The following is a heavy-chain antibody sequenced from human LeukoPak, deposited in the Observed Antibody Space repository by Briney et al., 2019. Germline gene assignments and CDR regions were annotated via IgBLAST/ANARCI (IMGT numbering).Heavy chain of an antibody. V-gene: IGHV3-48*01. CDR3: ATAPRGYSVYFFDY. CDR2: ISTTSGAI. CDR1: GFTFSSYS. D-gene: IGHD5/OR15-5a*01. J-gene: IGHJ4*02. Sequence: GGSLRLSCAASGFTFSSYSMNWVRQAPGKGLEWVSYISTTSGAIYYADSVKGRFTISRDNAKNSLYLQMNSLRAEDTAVYYCATAPRGYSVYFFDYWGQGTLVTVSS.